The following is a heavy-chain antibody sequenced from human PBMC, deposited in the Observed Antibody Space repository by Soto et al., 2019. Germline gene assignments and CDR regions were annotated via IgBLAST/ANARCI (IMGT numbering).Heavy chain of an antibody. J-gene: IGHJ2*01. CDR3: ARDRWLGAVGYFDL. Sequence: QLQLQESGSGLVKPSQTLSLTCAVSGGSISSGGYSWSWSRQPPGKGLEWIGYIYHSGSTYYNPSLKSRVTISVDRSKNQFSLKLSSVTAADTAVYYCARDRWLGAVGYFDLWGRGTLVTVSS. D-gene: IGHD1-26*01. CDR1: GGSISSGGYS. CDR2: IYHSGST. V-gene: IGHV4-30-2*01.